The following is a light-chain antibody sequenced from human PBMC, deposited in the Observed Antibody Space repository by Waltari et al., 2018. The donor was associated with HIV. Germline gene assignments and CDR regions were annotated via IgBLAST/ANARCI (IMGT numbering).Light chain of an antibody. V-gene: IGLV1-44*01. CDR3: TTWDDRLNALV. Sequence: QSVLTQPPSASGTPGQTVTISCSGSRSNIGSNTVNWYQHLPGTAHKLLIYSNNVRPSGVPDRFSGFKSGTSASLAISGLQSQDEADYYCTTWDDRLNALVFGGGTEVTVL. CDR1: RSNIGSNT. J-gene: IGLJ3*02. CDR2: SNN.